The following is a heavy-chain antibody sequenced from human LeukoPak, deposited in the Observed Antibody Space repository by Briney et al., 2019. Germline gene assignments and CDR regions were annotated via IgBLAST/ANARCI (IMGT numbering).Heavy chain of an antibody. V-gene: IGHV1-2*02. J-gene: IGHJ4*02. CDR1: GYTFTSYA. D-gene: IGHD2-2*02. CDR3: ARGKCSSTSCYMESGFDY. CDR2: IQPNSGGT. Sequence: ASVKVSCKASGYTFTSYAMNWVRQAPGQGLEWMGWIQPNSGGTNYAQKFQSRVTMTRDTSISTVYMELSRLTSDDTAVYYCARGKCSSTSCYMESGFDYWGQGTLVTVSS.